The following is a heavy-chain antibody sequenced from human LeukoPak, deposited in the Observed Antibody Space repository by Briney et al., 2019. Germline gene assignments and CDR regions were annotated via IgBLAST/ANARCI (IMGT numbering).Heavy chain of an antibody. Sequence: GGSLRLSCAASGFIFSSYGMRWVRQAPGKGLEWVAFIRYDGSNKYYADSVKGRFTISRDNSKNTLYLQMNSLRAEDTAVYYCAREFRAYYDILTGLDFFDYWGQGTLVTVSS. D-gene: IGHD3-9*01. J-gene: IGHJ4*02. CDR2: IRYDGSNK. V-gene: IGHV3-30*02. CDR1: GFIFSSYG. CDR3: AREFRAYYDILTGLDFFDY.